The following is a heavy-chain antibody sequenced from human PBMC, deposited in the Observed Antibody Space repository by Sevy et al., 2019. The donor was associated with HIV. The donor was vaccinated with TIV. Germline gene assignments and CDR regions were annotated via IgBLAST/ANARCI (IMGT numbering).Heavy chain of an antibody. CDR2: IRSKSNSHAT. D-gene: IGHD3-10*01. Sequence: GGSLRLSCAASGFTFSGSAIHWVRQASGKGLEWVGRIRSKSNSHATAYAASVKGRFTISRDDSKNTAYLQMNGLKTEETAVYFCTRHRLSMVRGIIMAHYFDYWGPGTLVTVSS. V-gene: IGHV3-73*01. CDR1: GFTFSGSA. J-gene: IGHJ4*02. CDR3: TRHRLSMVRGIIMAHYFDY.